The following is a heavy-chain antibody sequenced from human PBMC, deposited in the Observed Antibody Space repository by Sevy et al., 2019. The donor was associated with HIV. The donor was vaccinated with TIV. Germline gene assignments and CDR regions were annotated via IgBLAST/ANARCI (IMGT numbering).Heavy chain of an antibody. CDR3: ARVRPYDTRDFDY. D-gene: IGHD3-22*01. CDR1: GFTFRSYT. Sequence: GGSLRLSCVASGFTFRSYTMKRVRQAPRKGLECVSSISSSGSYIYYADSVKGRFTISRDDAKNSLYLQMNTLRAEDAALYYCARVRPYDTRDFDYWGQGTLVTVSS. V-gene: IGHV3-21*01. J-gene: IGHJ4*02. CDR2: ISSSGSYI.